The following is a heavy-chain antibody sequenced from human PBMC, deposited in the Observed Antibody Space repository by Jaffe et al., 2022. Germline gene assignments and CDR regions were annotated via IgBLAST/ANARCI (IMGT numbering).Heavy chain of an antibody. Sequence: QITLKESGPTLVKPTQTLTLTCTFSGFSLSTSGVGVGWIRQPPGKALEWLALIYWNDDKRYSPSLKSRLTITKDTSKNQVVLTMTNMDPVDTATYYCAQNHDYYGSGSLDYWGQGTLVTVSS. V-gene: IGHV2-5*01. D-gene: IGHD3-10*01. CDR2: IYWNDDK. CDR3: AQNHDYYGSGSLDY. CDR1: GFSLSTSGVG. J-gene: IGHJ4*02.